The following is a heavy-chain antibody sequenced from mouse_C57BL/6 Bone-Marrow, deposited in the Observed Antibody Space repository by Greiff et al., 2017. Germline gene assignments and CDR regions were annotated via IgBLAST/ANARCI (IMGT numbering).Heavy chain of an antibody. Sequence: EVQLVESGPGLAKPSQTLSLTCSVTGYSITSDYWNWIRKFPGNKLEYMGYIRYSGSTYYNQSLNSRISITRDTSKKQYYLQLNSVTTEDTATYYCARVGYSYYYAMDYWGQGTLVTVST. CDR3: ARVGYSYYYAMDY. J-gene: IGHJ4*01. CDR1: GYSITSDY. D-gene: IGHD2-12*01. V-gene: IGHV3-8*01. CDR2: IRYSGST.